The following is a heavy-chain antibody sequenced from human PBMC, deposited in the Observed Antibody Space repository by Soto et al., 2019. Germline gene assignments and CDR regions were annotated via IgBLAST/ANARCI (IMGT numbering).Heavy chain of an antibody. CDR3: AKEGDSSGYYSVLYYFDY. CDR2: ISGSGGST. CDR1: GFTFSSYA. J-gene: IGHJ4*02. Sequence: GGSLRLSCAASGFTFSSYAMSWVRQAPGKGLEWVSAISGSGGSTYYADSVKGRFTISRDNSKNTLYLQMNSLRAEDTAVYYCAKEGDSSGYYSVLYYFDYWGQGTLVTVSS. D-gene: IGHD3-22*01. V-gene: IGHV3-23*01.